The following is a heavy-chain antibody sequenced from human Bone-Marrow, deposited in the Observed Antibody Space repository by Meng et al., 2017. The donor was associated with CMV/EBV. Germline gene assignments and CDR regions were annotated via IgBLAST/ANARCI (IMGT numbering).Heavy chain of an antibody. CDR3: ARGQVQCSTINCHDYRFSGMDV. CDR2: INPNSGGT. D-gene: IGHD2/OR15-2a*01. J-gene: IGHJ6*01. V-gene: IGHV1-2*02. Sequence: ASVKVSCKASGYTFTGYYMHWVRQAPGQGLEWMGWINPNSGGTNYAQKFQGRVTMTRDTSISTAYMELSRLRSDDTAVYYCARGQVQCSTINCHDYRFSGMDVWGQGTTVTFYS. CDR1: GYTFTGYY.